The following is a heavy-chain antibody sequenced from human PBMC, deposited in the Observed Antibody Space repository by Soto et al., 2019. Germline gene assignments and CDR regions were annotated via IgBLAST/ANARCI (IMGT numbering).Heavy chain of an antibody. CDR2: INPNSGGT. D-gene: IGHD6-19*01. CDR1: GYTFTSYG. CDR3: ARDLLHPYSSVKKKAYYYYGMDV. Sequence: ASVKVSCKASGYTFTSYGISWVRQAPGQGLEWMGWINPNSGGTNYAQKFQGWVTMTRDTSISTAYMELSRLRSDDTAVYYCARDLLHPYSSVKKKAYYYYGMDVWGQGTTVTVSS. V-gene: IGHV1-2*04. J-gene: IGHJ6*02.